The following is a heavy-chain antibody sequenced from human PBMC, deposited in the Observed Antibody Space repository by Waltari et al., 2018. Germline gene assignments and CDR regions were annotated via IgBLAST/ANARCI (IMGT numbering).Heavy chain of an antibody. V-gene: IGHV4-59*01. J-gene: IGHJ4*02. Sequence: VQLVESGGGLVQPGGSLRLSCAASGFTFSNYWMSWVRQAPGKGLEWIGYIYYSGSTNYNPSLKSRVTISVDTSKNQFSLKLSSVTAADTAVYYCARRSSGYLYYFDYWGQGTLVTVSS. CDR1: GFTFSNYW. D-gene: IGHD3-22*01. CDR2: IYYSGST. CDR3: ARRSSGYLYYFDY.